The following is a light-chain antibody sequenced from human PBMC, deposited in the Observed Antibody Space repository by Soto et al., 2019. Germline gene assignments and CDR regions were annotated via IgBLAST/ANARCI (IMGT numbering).Light chain of an antibody. J-gene: IGKJ4*01. Sequence: DIQVTQSPTSLSASVGDRVTISCRASQTIDNSLNWYQQKQGQAPKLLIVASSSLQSGVPSRFSGSGSDTDFTLTINTLQPEDFATYFCQQSHSSPLTFGGGTKVDIK. V-gene: IGKV1-39*01. CDR3: QQSHSSPLT. CDR2: ASS. CDR1: QTIDNS.